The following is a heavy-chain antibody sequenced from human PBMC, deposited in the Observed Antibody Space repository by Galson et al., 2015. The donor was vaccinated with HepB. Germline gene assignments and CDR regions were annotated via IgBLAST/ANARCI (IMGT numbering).Heavy chain of an antibody. J-gene: IGHJ6*02. CDR2: ISSSSSTI. Sequence: SLRLSCAASGFTFSSYSMNWVRQAPGKGLEWVSYISSSSSTIYYADSVKGRFTISRDNAKNSLYLQMNSLRDEDTAVYYCARDRARQSTTSFGVVIGGPEHYYYYGMDVWGQGTTVTVSS. CDR1: GFTFSSYS. D-gene: IGHD3-3*01. CDR3: ARDRARQSTTSFGVVIGGPEHYYYYGMDV. V-gene: IGHV3-48*02.